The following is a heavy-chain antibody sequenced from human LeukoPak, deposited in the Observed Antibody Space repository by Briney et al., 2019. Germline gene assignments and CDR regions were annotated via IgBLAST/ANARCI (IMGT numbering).Heavy chain of an antibody. D-gene: IGHD6-13*01. J-gene: IGHJ1*01. V-gene: IGHV3-21*01. CDR2: ISSSSSYI. CDR3: ARGGYSSTLYGRYQH. CDR1: GFTFSSYS. Sequence: GGSLRLSCEASGFTFSSYSMNWVRQAPGKGLEWVSSISSSSSYIYYADSVKGRFTISRDNAKNSLYLQMNSLRAEDTAVYYCARGGYSSTLYGRYQHWGQGTLVTVSP.